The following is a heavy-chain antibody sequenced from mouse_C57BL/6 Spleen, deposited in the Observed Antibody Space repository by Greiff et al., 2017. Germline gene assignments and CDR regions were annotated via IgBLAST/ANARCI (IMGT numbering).Heavy chain of an antibody. D-gene: IGHD1-1*01. V-gene: IGHV1-55*01. CDR1: GFTFTSYW. CDR3: ARRDHYYGSPSCCLDY. Sequence: VQLQQPGAELVKPGASVKMSCKASGFTFTSYWITWVQQRPGQGLEWIGDIYPGSGSTNYNAKFKSKATLTVDPSSSTAYMQLSSLTSEDSAVYYRARRDHYYGSPSCCLDYWGQGTTLTVSS. J-gene: IGHJ2*01. CDR2: IYPGSGST.